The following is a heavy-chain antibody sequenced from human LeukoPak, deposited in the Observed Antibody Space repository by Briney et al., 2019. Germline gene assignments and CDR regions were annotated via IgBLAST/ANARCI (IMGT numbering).Heavy chain of an antibody. CDR2: TIPIFGTA. V-gene: IGHV1-69*13. J-gene: IGHJ4*02. D-gene: IGHD2-2*01. CDR3: ARGWNIAVVPAGAYESYFDY. Sequence: SVKVSCKASGGTFSSYAISWVRQAPGQGLEWMGGTIPIFGTANYAQKFQGRVTITADESTSTAYMELSSLRSEDTAVYYCARGWNIAVVPAGAYESYFDYWGQGTLVTVSS. CDR1: GGTFSSYA.